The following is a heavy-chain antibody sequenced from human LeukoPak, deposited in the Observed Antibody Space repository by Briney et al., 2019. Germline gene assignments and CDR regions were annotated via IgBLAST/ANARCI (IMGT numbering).Heavy chain of an antibody. CDR2: IKQDGSEK. CDR3: ARLRTAGYSSSWYDPYFDY. V-gene: IGHV3-7*01. D-gene: IGHD6-13*01. CDR1: GFTFSSYW. J-gene: IGHJ4*02. Sequence: GGSLRLSCAASGFTFSSYWMSWVRKAPGKGLEGGANIKQDGSEKYYVDSVKGRFTISRDNAKNSLYLQMNSLRDEDTAVYYCARLRTAGYSSSWYDPYFDYWGQGTLVTVSS.